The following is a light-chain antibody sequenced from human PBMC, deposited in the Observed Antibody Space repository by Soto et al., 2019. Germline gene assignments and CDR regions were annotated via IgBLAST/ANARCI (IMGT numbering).Light chain of an antibody. CDR3: QHCNNWPIT. J-gene: IGKJ5*01. CDR1: QSVSSN. CDR2: GAS. V-gene: IGKV3-15*01. Sequence: EIVLTQSPATLSVSPVESDTLXWRASQSVSSNLAWYQQKPGQAPRLLIYGASTRATGFPARFSGSGSGTEFTLTISSLQSEDFAVYYCQHCNNWPITFGQGTRLEIK.